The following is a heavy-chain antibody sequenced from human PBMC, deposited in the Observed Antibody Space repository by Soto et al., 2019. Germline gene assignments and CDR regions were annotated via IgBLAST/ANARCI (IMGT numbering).Heavy chain of an antibody. V-gene: IGHV4-30-2*01. CDR3: ARWFDR. Sequence: SETLSLTCAVSGGSISSGGYSWSWIRQPPGKGLEWIGYISHSGSTYYNPSLKSRVAISVDRSKNQFSLKLSSVTAADTAVYYCARWFDRWGQGTLVTVSS. CDR1: GGSISSGGYS. CDR2: ISHSGST. J-gene: IGHJ5*02.